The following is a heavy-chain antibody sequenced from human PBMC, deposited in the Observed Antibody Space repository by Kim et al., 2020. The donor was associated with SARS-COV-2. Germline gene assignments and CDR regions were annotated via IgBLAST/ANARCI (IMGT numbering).Heavy chain of an antibody. D-gene: IGHD3-16*01. Sequence: GKKYVQNFQGRVTMTEDTSTDTAYMELSRLRSDDTALYYCVRGNYYAFDNWGQGTLVTVSS. CDR2: GK. J-gene: IGHJ4*02. CDR3: VRGNYYAFDN. V-gene: IGHV1-2*02.